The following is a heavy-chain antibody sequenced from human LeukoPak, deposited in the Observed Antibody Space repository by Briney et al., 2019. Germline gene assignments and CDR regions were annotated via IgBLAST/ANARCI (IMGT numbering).Heavy chain of an antibody. CDR2: MFYSGST. CDR3: ARHVCGGDCYTFDY. CDR1: GGSISSNSHY. D-gene: IGHD2-21*02. V-gene: IGHV4-39*01. Sequence: SETLSLTCTVSGGSISSNSHYWAWTRQPPGKGLEWIGSMFYSGSTYYQSSLKSRVTISVDTSKSQFSLKLSSVTAADTAVYYCARHVCGGDCYTFDYWGQGILVTASS. J-gene: IGHJ4*02.